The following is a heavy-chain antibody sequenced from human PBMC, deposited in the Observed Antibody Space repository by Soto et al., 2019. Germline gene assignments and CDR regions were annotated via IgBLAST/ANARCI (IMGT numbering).Heavy chain of an antibody. D-gene: IGHD1-1*01. J-gene: IGHJ4*02. CDR3: AKDPYNHRFDS. CDR2: IGSDGST. Sequence: PGGFMRLSCAASGFPFSRHAMAWVRRAAGRGLEWVATIGSDGSTYHAESVKRRFSISRDNYGNMLHLQLNSLRVEDTGIYYCAKDPYNHRFDSWGQGTLVTVSS. CDR1: GFPFSRHA. V-gene: IGHV3-23*01.